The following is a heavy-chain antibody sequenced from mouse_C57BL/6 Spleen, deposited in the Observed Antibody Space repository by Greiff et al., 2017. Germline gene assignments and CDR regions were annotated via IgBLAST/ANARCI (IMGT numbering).Heavy chain of an antibody. CDR2: IYPGDGDT. J-gene: IGHJ4*01. CDR3: ARSYYGTAMDY. V-gene: IGHV1-82*01. D-gene: IGHD1-1*01. CDR1: GYAFSSSW. Sequence: VHLVESGPELVKPGASVKISCKASGYAFSSSWMNWVKQRPGKGLEGIGRIYPGDGDTNYNGKFKGKATLNADKSSSTAYMQLSSLTSEDSAVYFCARSYYGTAMDYWSQGTSVTVSS.